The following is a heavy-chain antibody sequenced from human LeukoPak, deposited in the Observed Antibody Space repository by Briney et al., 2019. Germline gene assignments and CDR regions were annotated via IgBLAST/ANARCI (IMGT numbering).Heavy chain of an antibody. CDR1: GGSIRSSYYY. V-gene: IGHV4-39*01. D-gene: IGHD3-22*01. Sequence: PSETLSLTCTVSGGSIRSSYYYWGWIRQPPGKGLEWIGSIYDSGSTYYNPSLKSRVTISVDTSKNQFSLKLNSVTAADTAVYYCARHRGYYDKLDYWGQGTLVTVSS. CDR3: ARHRGYYDKLDY. J-gene: IGHJ4*02. CDR2: IYDSGST.